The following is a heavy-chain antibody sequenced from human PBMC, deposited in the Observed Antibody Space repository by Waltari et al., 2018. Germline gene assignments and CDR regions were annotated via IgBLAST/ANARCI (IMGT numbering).Heavy chain of an antibody. CDR1: GFAFCTSV. CDR2: IVGSGTTT. Sequence: EVQLLESGGGLVQPGGFLRVSCAASGFAFCTSVMTGVRQAPGKGLEWVSGIVGSGTTTYYADSVKGRFTISRDNSRNILYLQMNSLRAEDTAIYFCAKESSYDSLENWGQGTLVTVSS. D-gene: IGHD3-22*01. V-gene: IGHV3-23*01. J-gene: IGHJ4*02. CDR3: AKESSYDSLEN.